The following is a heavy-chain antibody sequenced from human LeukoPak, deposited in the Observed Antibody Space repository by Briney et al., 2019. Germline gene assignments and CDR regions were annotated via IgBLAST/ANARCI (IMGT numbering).Heavy chain of an antibody. CDR1: GFTFDDYA. CDR3: AKASRTGYYQPFDY. Sequence: GGSLRLSCIASGFTFDDYAMHWVRQAPGKGLEWVSGISWNTGTIRYADSVKGRFTISRDNAKKSLYLQMNSLGVGDTALYYCAKASRTGYYQPFDYWGQGTLVTVSS. D-gene: IGHD3-22*01. J-gene: IGHJ4*02. CDR2: ISWNTGTI. V-gene: IGHV3-9*01.